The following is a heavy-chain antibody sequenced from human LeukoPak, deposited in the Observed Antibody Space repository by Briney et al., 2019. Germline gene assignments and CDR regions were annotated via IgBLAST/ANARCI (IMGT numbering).Heavy chain of an antibody. Sequence: PSETLSLTCTVSGGSISSYYWNWIRQPPGRGLEWIGYIHYSGSTTYNPSLKSRVTLSVDMSKNLFSLKLSSVTAADTAVYYCATIPVYNSGSYRFDYWGQGTLVAVSS. CDR3: ATIPVYNSGSYRFDY. CDR1: GGSISSYY. J-gene: IGHJ4*02. CDR2: IHYSGST. V-gene: IGHV4-59*08. D-gene: IGHD3-10*01.